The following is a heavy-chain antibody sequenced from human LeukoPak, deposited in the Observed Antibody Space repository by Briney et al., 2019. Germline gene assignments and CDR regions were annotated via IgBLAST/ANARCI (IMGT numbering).Heavy chain of an antibody. CDR2: IIPIFGTA. CDR1: GGTFSSYA. Sequence: SVKVSCKASGGTFSSYAISWVRQAPGQGLEWMGGIIPIFGTANYAQKFQGRVTITTDESTSTAYMKLSSLRSEDTAVYYCARSGGDYGEEGAFDIWGQGTMVTVSS. V-gene: IGHV1-69*05. J-gene: IGHJ3*02. CDR3: ARSGGDYGEEGAFDI. D-gene: IGHD4-17*01.